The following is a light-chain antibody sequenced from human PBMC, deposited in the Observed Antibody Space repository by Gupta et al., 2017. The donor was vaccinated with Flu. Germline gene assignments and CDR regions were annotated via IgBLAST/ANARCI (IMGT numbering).Light chain of an antibody. V-gene: IGKV1-5*03. CDR3: QQYSSYPYT. J-gene: IGKJ2*01. CDR2: KAS. Sequence: DIQLTQSPSTLSASVGDRVTIACQASRSIRTWLAWYQHKPGQAPRLLIYKASTLESGVSSKFSGSGSETEFTLTINTLQPDDFATYYCQQYSSYPYTFGQGTKLQIK. CDR1: RSIRTW.